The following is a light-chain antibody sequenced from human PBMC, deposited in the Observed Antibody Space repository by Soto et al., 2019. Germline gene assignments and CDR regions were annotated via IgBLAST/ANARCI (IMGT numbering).Light chain of an antibody. CDR3: QHYKSYSRS. V-gene: IGKV1-5*03. J-gene: IGKJ1*01. CDR1: QSIDLW. CDR2: KAS. Sequence: DIQMTQSPSTLSASIGARVTITCRASQSIDLWLAWYEQKPGKAPKLLIYKASSLQTGVPSRLSDSGPGTEFTLIISRLQSDDFATYCCQHYKSYSRSFSQGTKMDVK.